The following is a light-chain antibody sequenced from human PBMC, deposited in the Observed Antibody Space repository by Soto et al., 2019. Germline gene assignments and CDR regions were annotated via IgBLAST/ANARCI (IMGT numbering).Light chain of an antibody. CDR3: KQTYTTPLK. J-gene: IGKJ1*01. CDR2: ATS. CDR1: QTASNY. V-gene: IGKV1-39*01. Sequence: DTQMTQSQSYLSASVGDRISITCRASQTASNYVNWYQQKPGKAPTLLISATSNLQSGVPSRFRGSGSGTDFTLTITSLQPEDFATYCWKQTYTTPLKFGQWTKGAIK.